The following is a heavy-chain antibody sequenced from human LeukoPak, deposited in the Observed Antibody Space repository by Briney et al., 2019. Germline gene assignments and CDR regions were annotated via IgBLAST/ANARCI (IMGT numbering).Heavy chain of an antibody. Sequence: SETLSLTCTVSGGSISSSSHYWGWIRQPPGKGLEWIGSISYSGSTYYNPSLKSRVTPSVDTSENQFSLKLRFVTAADTAVYYCARLRDEWEPLYDYFDYWGQGTLVTVSS. CDR1: GGSISSSSHY. D-gene: IGHD1-26*01. CDR3: ARLRDEWEPLYDYFDY. J-gene: IGHJ4*02. V-gene: IGHV4-39*01. CDR2: ISYSGST.